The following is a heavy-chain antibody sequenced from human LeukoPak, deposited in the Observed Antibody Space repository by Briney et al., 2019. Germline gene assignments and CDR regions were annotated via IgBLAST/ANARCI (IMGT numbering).Heavy chain of an antibody. D-gene: IGHD3-10*01. CDR2: IYSGST. CDR3: ARDGYGSGSYGWFDP. Sequence: SETLSLTCSVSGASITSSYWSWIRQTPGKGLEWIGNIYSGSTNYNPSFESRVTVSLDTSKNQFSLRLTSVTAADTALYSCARDGYGSGSYGWFDPWGQGTLVTVSS. CDR1: GASITSSY. V-gene: IGHV4-59*01. J-gene: IGHJ5*02.